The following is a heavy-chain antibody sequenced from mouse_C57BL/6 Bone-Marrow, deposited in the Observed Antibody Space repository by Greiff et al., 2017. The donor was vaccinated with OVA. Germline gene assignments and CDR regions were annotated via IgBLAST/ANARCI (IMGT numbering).Heavy chain of an antibody. CDR1: GYTFTDYY. CDR3: ARRATLWYFDV. Sequence: VQLQQSGPVLVKPGASVKMSCKASGYTFTDYYMNLVKQSHGKSLEWILFLNPYHVGTSYNQKFKGKATLTVDKSSSTAYMELNSLTSEDSAVYYCARRATLWYFDVWGTGTTVTVSS. D-gene: IGHD3-1*01. J-gene: IGHJ1*03. CDR2: LNPYHVGT. V-gene: IGHV1-19*01.